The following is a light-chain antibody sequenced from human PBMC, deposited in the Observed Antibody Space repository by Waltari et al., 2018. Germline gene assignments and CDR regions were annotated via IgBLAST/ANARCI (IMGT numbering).Light chain of an antibody. Sequence: EIVLTQSPGTLSLSPGERGTLSCRASQSVSRFLAWYQQKPGQAPRLLIYGASTRATGIPDRFSGSGSGTDFSLTISRLEPEDFAVYYCQKYDRLPATFGQGTKVESK. CDR1: QSVSRF. J-gene: IGKJ1*01. CDR2: GAS. CDR3: QKYDRLPAT. V-gene: IGKV3-20*01.